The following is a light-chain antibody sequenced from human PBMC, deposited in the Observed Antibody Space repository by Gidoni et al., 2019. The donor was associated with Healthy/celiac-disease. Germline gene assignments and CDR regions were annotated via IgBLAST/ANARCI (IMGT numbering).Light chain of an antibody. CDR2: YDV. Sequence: QSVLTQPPSVSEAPRQRVTISCSGSSSNIGNNAVNWYQQLPGKAPKLLIYYDVLLPSGVSDRFSGSKSGTSASLAISGLQSEDEADYYCAAWDDSLNGPVFGGGTKLTVX. CDR3: AAWDDSLNGPV. J-gene: IGLJ2*01. CDR1: SSNIGNNA. V-gene: IGLV1-36*01.